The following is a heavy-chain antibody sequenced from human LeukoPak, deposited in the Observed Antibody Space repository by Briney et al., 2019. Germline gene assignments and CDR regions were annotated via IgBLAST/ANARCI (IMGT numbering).Heavy chain of an antibody. CDR2: IYYSGST. CDR3: ARAPSSWGETRQYFDN. CDR1: GGSISSSGYY. Sequence: SETLSLTCAVSGGSISSSGYYWSWIRQHPGKGLEWIGYIYYSGSTYYNPSLKSRVTISVDTSKNQFSLKLSSVTAADTAVYYCARAPSSWGETRQYFDNRGQGTLVTVSS. D-gene: IGHD6-13*01. J-gene: IGHJ4*02. V-gene: IGHV4-31*11.